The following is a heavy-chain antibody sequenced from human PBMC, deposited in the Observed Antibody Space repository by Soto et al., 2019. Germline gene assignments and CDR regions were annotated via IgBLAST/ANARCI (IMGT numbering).Heavy chain of an antibody. CDR1: GYTFTGYY. J-gene: IGHJ4*02. D-gene: IGHD1-26*01. Sequence: ASVKVSCKASGYTFTGYYMHWVRQAPGQGLEWMGWINPNSGGTTYAQKFQGWVTMTKDTSISTAYMELIRLRSDDAALYYRARGAWGTKSFDYWGQGTLVTVSS. CDR3: ARGAWGTKSFDY. CDR2: INPNSGGT. V-gene: IGHV1-2*04.